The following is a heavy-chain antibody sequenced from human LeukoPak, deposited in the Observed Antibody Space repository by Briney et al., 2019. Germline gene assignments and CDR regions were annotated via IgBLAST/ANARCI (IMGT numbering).Heavy chain of an antibody. CDR3: ARGRGYCSSTSCQNFDY. Sequence: SETLSLTCTVSGGSISSYYWSWLRQPPGKGLERIGYSYYSGSTNYNPSLKSRVTISVDTSMNQFSLRLTSVTAAHTAVYHCARGRGYCSSTSCQNFDYWGQGTLVTVSS. J-gene: IGHJ4*02. CDR1: GGSISSYY. V-gene: IGHV4-59*01. CDR2: SYYSGST. D-gene: IGHD2-2*01.